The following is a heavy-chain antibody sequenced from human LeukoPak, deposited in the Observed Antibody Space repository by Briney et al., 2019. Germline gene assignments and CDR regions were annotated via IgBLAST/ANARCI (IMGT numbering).Heavy chain of an antibody. J-gene: IGHJ5*02. CDR1: GGSFSGYY. CDR2: INHSGST. D-gene: IGHD2-2*01. Sequence: SETLSLTCAVYGGSFSGYYWSWIRQPPGKGLEWIGEINHSGSTNYNPSLKSRVTISVDTSKNQFSLKLSSVTAADTAVYYCARGXIVVVPAAIFRKPRFXPXGQGTLXXXS. CDR3: ARGXIVVVPAAIFRKPRFXP. V-gene: IGHV4-34*01.